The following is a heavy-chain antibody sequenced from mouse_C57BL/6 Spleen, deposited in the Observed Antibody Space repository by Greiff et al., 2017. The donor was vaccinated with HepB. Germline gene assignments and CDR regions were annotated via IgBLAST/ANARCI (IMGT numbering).Heavy chain of an antibody. J-gene: IGHJ3*01. Sequence: DVQLVESGGGLVKPGGSLKLSCAASGFTFSDYGMYWVRQAPEKGLEWVAYISSGSSTIYYADTVKGRFTISRDNAKNTLFLQMTSLRSEDTAMYYCARDYGSSYGFAYWGQGTLVTVSA. CDR3: ARDYGSSYGFAY. CDR2: ISSGSSTI. V-gene: IGHV5-17*01. D-gene: IGHD1-1*01. CDR1: GFTFSDYG.